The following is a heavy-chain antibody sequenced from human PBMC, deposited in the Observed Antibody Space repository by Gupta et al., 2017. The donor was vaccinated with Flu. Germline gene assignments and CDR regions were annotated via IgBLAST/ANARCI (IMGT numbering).Heavy chain of an antibody. V-gene: IGHV1-2*02. CDR1: GDSFSHYF. CDR2: INMYSGGT. CDR3: ASEGDLGQKLAHFYH. J-gene: IGHJ4*02. D-gene: IGHD6-13*01. Sequence: QVQLVQSGAEVKKPGASVKVSCKSSGDSFSHYFLHWVRQAPGQGLEWMGWINMYSGGTNYAQRLQGRVTMTRDPTIETAYMEMSSLRSDDTAVYYCASEGDLGQKLAHFYHWGQGTVVTVSS.